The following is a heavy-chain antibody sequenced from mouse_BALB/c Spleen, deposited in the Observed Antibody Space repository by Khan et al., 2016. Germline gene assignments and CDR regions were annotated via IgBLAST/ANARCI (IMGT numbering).Heavy chain of an antibody. D-gene: IGHD1-1*01. V-gene: IGHV4-1*02. CDR2: INPDSSTI. Sequence: EVQLQESGGGLVQPGGSLKLSCAASGFDFSRYWMSWVRQAPGKGLEWIGEINPDSSTINYTQSLKDKFIISRDNAKNTLYLQLSKVRSEDPALSCCASAGYYGYLAYWIQGTLVTVSA. J-gene: IGHJ3*01. CDR3: ASAGYYGYLAY. CDR1: GFDFSRYW.